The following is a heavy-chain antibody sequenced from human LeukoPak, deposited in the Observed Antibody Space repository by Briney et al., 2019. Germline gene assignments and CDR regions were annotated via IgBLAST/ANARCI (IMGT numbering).Heavy chain of an antibody. CDR1: GGSISSGSYY. D-gene: IGHD6-13*01. CDR2: IYTSGST. Sequence: SETLSLTCTVSGGSISSGSYYWSWIRQPAGKGLEWIGRIYTSGSTNYNPSLKSRVTISVDTSKNQFSLKLSSVTAADTAVYYCARDSIQLYSSSARDAFDIWGQGTMVTVSS. CDR3: ARDSIQLYSSSARDAFDI. J-gene: IGHJ3*02. V-gene: IGHV4-61*02.